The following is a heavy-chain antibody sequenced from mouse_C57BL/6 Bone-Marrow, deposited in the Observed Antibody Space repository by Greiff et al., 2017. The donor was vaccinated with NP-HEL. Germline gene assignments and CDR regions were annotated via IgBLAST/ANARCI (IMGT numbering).Heavy chain of an antibody. J-gene: IGHJ1*03. D-gene: IGHD2-2*01. V-gene: IGHV1-80*01. CDR3: ARRGWLRRKYWYFDV. Sequence: VMLVESGAELVKPGASVKISCKASGYAFSSYWMNWVKQRPGKGLEWIGQIYPGDGDTNYNGKFKGKATLTADKSSSTAYMQLSSLTSEDSAVYFCARRGWLRRKYWYFDVWGTGTTVTVSS. CDR1: GYAFSSYW. CDR2: IYPGDGDT.